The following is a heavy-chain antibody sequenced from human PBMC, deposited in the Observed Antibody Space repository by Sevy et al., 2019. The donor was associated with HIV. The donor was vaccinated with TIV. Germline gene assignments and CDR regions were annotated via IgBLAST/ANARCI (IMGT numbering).Heavy chain of an antibody. V-gene: IGHV3-7*01. CDR1: TFTFNDYW. CDR3: ARWGGGLDV. J-gene: IGHJ6*02. D-gene: IGHD3-16*01. Sequence: GGSLRLSCAASTFTFNDYWMNWVRQAPGKGLEWVANINQHGSEKYFVDSVKGRFTISRDNAKNSLYLQMNSLRAEDRAGYYGARWGGGLDVWGQGTTVTVSS. CDR2: INQHGSEK.